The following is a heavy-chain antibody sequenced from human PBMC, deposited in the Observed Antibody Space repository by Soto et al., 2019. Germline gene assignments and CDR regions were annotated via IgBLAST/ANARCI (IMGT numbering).Heavy chain of an antibody. J-gene: IGHJ3*02. Sequence: EVQLVESGGGLVKPGGSLRLSCAASGFTFSSYSMNWVRQAPGKGLEWVSSISSSSSYIYYADSVKGRFTISRDNAKNTLYLQMNSLRAEDTAVYYCANGREGYTPAAFDIWGQGTMVTVSS. D-gene: IGHD5-12*01. CDR1: GFTFSSYS. V-gene: IGHV3-21*01. CDR2: ISSSSSYI. CDR3: ANGREGYTPAAFDI.